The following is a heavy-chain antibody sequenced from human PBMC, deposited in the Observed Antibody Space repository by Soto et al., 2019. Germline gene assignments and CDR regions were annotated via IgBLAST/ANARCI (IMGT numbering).Heavy chain of an antibody. V-gene: IGHV1-69*13. D-gene: IGHD5-12*01. CDR2: IIPIFGTA. CDR1: GGTFSSYA. J-gene: IGHJ5*02. CDR3: ARAVDIVAFNWFDP. Sequence: ASVKVSCKASGGTFSSYAISWVRQAPGQGLEWMGGIIPIFGTANYAQKFQGRVTITADESTSTAYRELSSLRSEDTAVYYCARAVDIVAFNWFDPWGQGTLVTVSS.